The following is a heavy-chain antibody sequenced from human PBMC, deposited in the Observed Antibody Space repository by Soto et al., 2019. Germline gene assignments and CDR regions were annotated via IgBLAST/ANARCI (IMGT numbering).Heavy chain of an antibody. CDR2: ITHSSSAI. CDR1: GFTFSSYT. D-gene: IGHD3-9*01. CDR3: AASILVSRQYFDL. Sequence: EVQLVESGGGLVQPGGSPRLSCAASGFTFSSYTMNWVRQAPGKGLEWISHITHSSSAIYYADSVRGRFTVSRDNAKNSLYLQLNSLRAEDTAVYYCAASILVSRQYFDLWGRGTLVTVSS. V-gene: IGHV3-48*01. J-gene: IGHJ2*01.